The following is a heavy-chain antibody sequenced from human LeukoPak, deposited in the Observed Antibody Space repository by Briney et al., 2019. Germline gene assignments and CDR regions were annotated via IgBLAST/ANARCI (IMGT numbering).Heavy chain of an antibody. CDR2: IYPADSDT. Sequence: GESLKISCKGSGYNFTTYWIGWVRQMPGKGLEWMGSIYPADSDTRYSPSFQGQVTISADKSISTAYLQWSSLKASDTAIYYCARNYDILTGYYPFDHWGQGTLVTVSS. CDR1: GYNFTTYW. J-gene: IGHJ5*02. V-gene: IGHV5-51*01. CDR3: ARNYDILTGYYPFDH. D-gene: IGHD3-9*01.